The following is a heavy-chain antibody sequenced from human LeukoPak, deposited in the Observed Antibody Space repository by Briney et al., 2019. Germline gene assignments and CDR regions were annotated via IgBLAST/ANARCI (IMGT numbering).Heavy chain of an antibody. J-gene: IGHJ4*02. D-gene: IGHD6-25*01. V-gene: IGHV3-23*01. CDR2: VTGSGGST. Sequence: PGGSLRISCAASGFTFSSYAMRWVRQAPGKGLEWVSTVTGSGGSTYYADSVKGRFTISRDNSKNTLYLQMNSLRAEDTAMYYCAKGILAAATDYWGQGTLVTVSS. CDR1: GFTFSSYA. CDR3: AKGILAAATDY.